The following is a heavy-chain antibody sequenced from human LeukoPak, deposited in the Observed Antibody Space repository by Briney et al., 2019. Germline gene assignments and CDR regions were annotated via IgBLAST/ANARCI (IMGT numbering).Heavy chain of an antibody. D-gene: IGHD3-22*01. Sequence: PSETLSLTCTVSGGSISGSSWSWIRLPPGKGLERLGYIYNSVSTHYNPSLEGRVTISVATSKNLFSLKLVSVTAADTAVYYCARQSDSSGYYSFDYWGQGTLVTVSS. CDR3: ARQSDSSGYYSFDY. CDR1: GGSISGSS. V-gene: IGHV4-59*08. CDR2: IYNSVST. J-gene: IGHJ4*02.